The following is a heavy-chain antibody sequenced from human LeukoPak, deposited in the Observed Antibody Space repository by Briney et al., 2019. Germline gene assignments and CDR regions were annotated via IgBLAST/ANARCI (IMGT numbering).Heavy chain of an antibody. CDR1: GYTFTGYY. J-gene: IGHJ5*02. D-gene: IGHD3-10*01. CDR3: ARSIGSGSLRWFDP. Sequence: ASVKVSCKASGYTFTGYYMHWVRQAPGQGLEWMGWINPNSGDTNYAQKFQGRVSMTRDTSISTAYMELSRLRSDDTAVYYCARSIGSGSLRWFDPWGQGTLVTVSS. CDR2: INPNSGDT. V-gene: IGHV1-2*02.